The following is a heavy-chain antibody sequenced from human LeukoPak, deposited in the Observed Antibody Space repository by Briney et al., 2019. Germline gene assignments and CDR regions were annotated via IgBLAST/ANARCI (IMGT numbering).Heavy chain of an antibody. Sequence: GASVKVSCKASGYTFTGHYMHWVRQAPGQGLEWMGWINPNSGGTNYAQKFQGRVTMTRDTSISTAYMELSRLRSDDTAVYYCARGEYSSSRGDDYWGQGTLVTVSS. CDR2: INPNSGGT. D-gene: IGHD6-6*01. J-gene: IGHJ4*02. CDR1: GYTFTGHY. CDR3: ARGEYSSSRGDDY. V-gene: IGHV1-2*02.